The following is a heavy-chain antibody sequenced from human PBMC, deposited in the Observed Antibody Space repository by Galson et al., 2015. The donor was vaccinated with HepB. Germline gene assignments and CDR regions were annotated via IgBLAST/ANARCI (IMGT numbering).Heavy chain of an antibody. CDR1: GYTFTSYA. V-gene: IGHV1-3*01. CDR3: ARGIAVAGPLNYYYGMDV. Sequence: SVKVSCKASGYTFTSYAMHWVRQAPGQRLEWMGWINAGNGNTKYSQKFQGRVTITRDTSASTAYMELSSLRSEDTAVYYCARGIAVAGPLNYYYGMDVWGQGTTVTVSS. J-gene: IGHJ6*02. D-gene: IGHD6-19*01. CDR2: INAGNGNT.